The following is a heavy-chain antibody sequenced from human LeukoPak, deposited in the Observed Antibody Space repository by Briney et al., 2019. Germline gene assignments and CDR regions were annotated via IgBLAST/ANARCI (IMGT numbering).Heavy chain of an antibody. V-gene: IGHV3-7*01. CDR3: ARATKLTWFDP. CDR1: GFTFSSYW. CDR2: IKQDGSEK. J-gene: IGHJ5*02. Sequence: GGSLRLSCAASGFTFSSYWTSWVRQAPGKGLEWVANIKQDGSEKYYVDSVKGRFTISRDNAKNSLYLQMNSLRAEDTAVYYCARATKLTWFDPWGQGTLVTVSS. D-gene: IGHD3-9*01.